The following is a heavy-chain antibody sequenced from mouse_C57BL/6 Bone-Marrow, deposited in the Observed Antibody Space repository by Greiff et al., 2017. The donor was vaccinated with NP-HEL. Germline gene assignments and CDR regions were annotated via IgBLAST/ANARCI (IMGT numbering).Heavy chain of an antibody. V-gene: IGHV1-81*01. CDR2: IYPRSGNT. CDR1: GYTFTSYG. J-gene: IGHJ1*03. D-gene: IGHD1-3*01. Sequence: QVQLKESGAELARPGASVKLSCKASGYTFTSYGISWVKQRTGQGLEWIGEIYPRSGNTYYNEKFKGKATLTADKSSSTAYMELRSLTSEDSAVYFCARGRTNRCPWYFEVWGTGTTVTVSS. CDR3: ARGRTNRCPWYFEV.